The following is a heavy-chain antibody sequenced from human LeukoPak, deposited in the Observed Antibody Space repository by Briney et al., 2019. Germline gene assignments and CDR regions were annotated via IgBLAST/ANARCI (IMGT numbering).Heavy chain of an antibody. CDR2: ISSSSSTI. V-gene: IGHV3-48*01. Sequence: PGGSLRLSCAASGFTFSSYSMNWVRQAPGKGLEWVPYISSSSSTIYYADSVKGRFTISRDNAKNSLYLQMNSQRAEDTAVYYCARGTPQYYDFWSGPDYWGQGTLVTVSS. CDR3: ARGTPQYYDFWSGPDY. CDR1: GFTFSSYS. D-gene: IGHD3-3*01. J-gene: IGHJ4*02.